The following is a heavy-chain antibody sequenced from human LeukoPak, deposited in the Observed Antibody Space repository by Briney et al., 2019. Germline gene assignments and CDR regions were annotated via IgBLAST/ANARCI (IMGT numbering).Heavy chain of an antibody. Sequence: GGSLRLSCAASGFTFGSYSMNWVRQAPGKGLEWVSYISSSSSTIYYADSVKGRFTISRDNAKNSLYLQMNSLRAEDTAVYYCAREGLRVLNQWLVRDYWGQGTLVTVSS. J-gene: IGHJ4*02. V-gene: IGHV3-48*01. CDR1: GFTFGSYS. D-gene: IGHD6-19*01. CDR3: AREGLRVLNQWLVRDY. CDR2: ISSSSSTI.